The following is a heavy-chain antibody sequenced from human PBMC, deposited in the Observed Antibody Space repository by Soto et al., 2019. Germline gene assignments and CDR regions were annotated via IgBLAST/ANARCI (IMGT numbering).Heavy chain of an antibody. V-gene: IGHV1-69*13. Sequence: ASVKVSCKASGGTFSSYAISWVRQAPGQGLEWMGGIIPIFGTANYAQKFQGRVTITADESTSTAYMELSSLRSEDTAVYYCARAGYYYGSGPMRFDPGGQGTLVTVAS. J-gene: IGHJ5*02. CDR2: IIPIFGTA. CDR3: ARAGYYYGSGPMRFDP. CDR1: GGTFSSYA. D-gene: IGHD3-10*01.